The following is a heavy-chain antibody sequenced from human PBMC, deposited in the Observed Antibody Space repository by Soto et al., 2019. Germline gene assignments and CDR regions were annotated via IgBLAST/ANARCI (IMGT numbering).Heavy chain of an antibody. CDR1: GFIFSDYW. D-gene: IGHD6-13*01. J-gene: IGHJ4*02. Sequence: EVQLVESGGGLVQPGGSLRLSCAASGFIFSDYWMAWVRQAPGKGREWVANISPDGNVKYSVDSVKGRFTISRDNAKNSLSLQMNSLVVYDTAGYYCARSASGANYLGQGILVTVSS. V-gene: IGHV3-7*01. CDR3: ARSASGANY. CDR2: ISPDGNVK.